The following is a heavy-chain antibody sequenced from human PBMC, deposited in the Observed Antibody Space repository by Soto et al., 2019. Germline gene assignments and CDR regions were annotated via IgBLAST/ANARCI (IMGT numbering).Heavy chain of an antibody. CDR3: TATITGTTPRTPLYYYYYMDV. CDR2: IKSKTDGGTT. V-gene: IGHV3-15*01. Sequence: GGSLRLSCAASGFTFSNAWMSWVRQAPGKGLEWVGRIKSKTDGGTTDYAAPVKGRFTISRDDSKNTLYMQMNSLKTEDTAVYYCTATITGTTPRTPLYYYYYMDVWGKGTTVTVSS. CDR1: GFTFSNAW. J-gene: IGHJ6*03. D-gene: IGHD1-7*01.